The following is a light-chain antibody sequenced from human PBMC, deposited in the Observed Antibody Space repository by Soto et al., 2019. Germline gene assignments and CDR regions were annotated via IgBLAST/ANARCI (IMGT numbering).Light chain of an antibody. CDR2: AAS. V-gene: IGKV1-39*01. Sequence: DIQMTQSPSSLSASVGDRVTITFRASQSISSYLNWYQQKPGKAPKLLIYAASSLQSGVPSRFGGSGSGTDFTLTISSLQSEDFAVYYCQQYNNWPLTFGGGTKVDIK. CDR3: QQYNNWPLT. CDR1: QSISSY. J-gene: IGKJ4*01.